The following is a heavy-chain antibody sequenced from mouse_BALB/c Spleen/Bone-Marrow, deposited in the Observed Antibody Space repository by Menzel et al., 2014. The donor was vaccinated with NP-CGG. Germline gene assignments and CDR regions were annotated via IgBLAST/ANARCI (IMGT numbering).Heavy chain of an antibody. J-gene: IGHJ2*01. CDR3: ARGAWANWDYFDY. CDR2: IYPGSGST. V-gene: IGHV1-55*01. Sequence: QVQLKESGAELVKPGTSVKLSCKASGYNFTSYWINWVKLRPGQGLEWIGDIYPGSGSTNYNEKFKSKATLTVDTSSSTAYVQLSSLASEDSALYYCARGAWANWDYFDYWGQGTTLTVSS. D-gene: IGHD4-1*01. CDR1: GYNFTSYW.